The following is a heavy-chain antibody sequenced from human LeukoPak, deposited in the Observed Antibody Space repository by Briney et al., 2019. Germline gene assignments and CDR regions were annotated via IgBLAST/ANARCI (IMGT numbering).Heavy chain of an antibody. J-gene: IGHJ5*01. Sequence: GGSLRLSCADSGFIFSTYAMNWVRQAPGKGLEWVSGISGSGGSTYYADSVKGRFTISRDNTKNTLYLQMNSLRAEDTAVYYCAKDRHAPGRYCSSTSCFPFDSWGQGTLVTVSS. V-gene: IGHV3-23*01. D-gene: IGHD2-2*01. CDR2: ISGSGGST. CDR3: AKDRHAPGRYCSSTSCFPFDS. CDR1: GFIFSTYA.